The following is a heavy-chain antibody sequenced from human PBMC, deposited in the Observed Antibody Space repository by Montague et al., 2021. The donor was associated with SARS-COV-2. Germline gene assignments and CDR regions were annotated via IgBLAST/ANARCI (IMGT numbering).Heavy chain of an antibody. CDR1: SASIISSGYY. Sequence: SETLSLTCSVSSASIISSGYYWGWIRQPPGKELEWIGNIYYGGTTYYNPSLQSRGTISVDTSKNHLSLRPSSVTAADTAVYFCARGMIRGVTTPFDYWGQGSQVTVSS. D-gene: IGHD3-10*01. CDR3: ARGMIRGVTTPFDY. CDR2: IYYGGTT. J-gene: IGHJ4*02. V-gene: IGHV4-39*02.